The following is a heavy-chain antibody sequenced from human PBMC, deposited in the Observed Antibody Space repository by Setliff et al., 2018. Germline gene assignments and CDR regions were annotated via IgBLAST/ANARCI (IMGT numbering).Heavy chain of an antibody. Sequence: SETLSLTCNVSGVSISNYYWSWIRQPPGKGLECIGYIQKSGGTNYNPSLKSRVTISVDASTNQFSLKLRSVTAADTAVYYCARLSWDGLRYHGLDVWGQGTTVTVSS. V-gene: IGHV4-59*01. D-gene: IGHD3-10*01. J-gene: IGHJ6*02. CDR3: ARLSWDGLRYHGLDV. CDR1: GVSISNYY. CDR2: IQKSGGT.